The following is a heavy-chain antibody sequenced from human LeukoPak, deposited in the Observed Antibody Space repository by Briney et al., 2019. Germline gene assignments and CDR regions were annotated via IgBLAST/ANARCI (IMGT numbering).Heavy chain of an antibody. CDR2: IHHSGST. CDR3: ARRPQYYYGSGSYPNAFDI. Sequence: SETLSLTCIVSGGSISSNYWNWIRQPPGKGLEWIGEIHHSGSTNYNPSLKSRVTISLDTSTNQFSLELSSVTAADTAVYYCARRPQYYYGSGSYPNAFDIWGQETMVTVSS. D-gene: IGHD3-10*01. V-gene: IGHV4-34*01. CDR1: GGSISSNY. J-gene: IGHJ3*02.